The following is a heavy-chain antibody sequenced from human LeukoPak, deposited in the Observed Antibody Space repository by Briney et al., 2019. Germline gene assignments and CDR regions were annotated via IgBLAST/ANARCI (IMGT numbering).Heavy chain of an antibody. V-gene: IGHV3-23*01. CDR2: ISGSGAST. J-gene: IGHJ3*02. Sequence: GGSLRLSCAASGFTFNYYAMSWVRQAPGKGLEWVSSISGSGASTYYADSVKGRYTISRDNSKNTLYLQMNSLRAEDTAVYYCAKDLGDYDFWSGRDPHDAFDIWGQGTMVTVSS. D-gene: IGHD3-3*01. CDR1: GFTFNYYA. CDR3: AKDLGDYDFWSGRDPHDAFDI.